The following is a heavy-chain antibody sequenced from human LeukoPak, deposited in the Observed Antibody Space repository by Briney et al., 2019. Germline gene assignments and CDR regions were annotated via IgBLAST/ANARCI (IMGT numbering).Heavy chain of an antibody. CDR1: GGSISSYY. D-gene: IGHD6-19*01. Sequence: SETLSLTCTVSGGSISSYYWSWIRQPPGKGLEWIGYIYYSGSTNYNPSLKSRVTISVDTSKNQFSLKLSSVTAADTAVYYCARVKKQWLVPHSAYYFDYWGQGTLVTVSS. CDR2: IYYSGST. J-gene: IGHJ4*02. V-gene: IGHV4-59*01. CDR3: ARVKKQWLVPHSAYYFDY.